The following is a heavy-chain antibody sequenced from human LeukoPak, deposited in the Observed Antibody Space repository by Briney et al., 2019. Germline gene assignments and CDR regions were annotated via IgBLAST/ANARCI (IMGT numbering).Heavy chain of an antibody. CDR2: IYYSGST. CDR1: GGSISSYY. V-gene: IGHV4-59*12. Sequence: SETLSLTCTVSGGSISSYYWSWIRQPPGKGLEWIGYIYYSGSTNYNPSLKSRVTISVDTSKNQFSLKLSSVTAADTAVYYCASSSYGPAIFDYWGQGTLVTVSS. CDR3: ASSSYGPAIFDY. J-gene: IGHJ4*02. D-gene: IGHD5-18*01.